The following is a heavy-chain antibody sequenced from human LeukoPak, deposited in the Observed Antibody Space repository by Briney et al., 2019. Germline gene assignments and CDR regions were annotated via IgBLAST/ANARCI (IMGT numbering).Heavy chain of an antibody. D-gene: IGHD3-22*01. Sequence: PGGSLRLSCAASRFTFSNYAMSWVRQAPGKGLEWVANIKQDGSEKYYVDSVKGRFTVSRDNAKNSLYLQMNSLRAEDTAVHYCASFLGDSSGYYSWAFDIWGQGTMVTVSS. CDR1: RFTFSNYA. J-gene: IGHJ3*02. CDR3: ASFLGDSSGYYSWAFDI. CDR2: IKQDGSEK. V-gene: IGHV3-7*01.